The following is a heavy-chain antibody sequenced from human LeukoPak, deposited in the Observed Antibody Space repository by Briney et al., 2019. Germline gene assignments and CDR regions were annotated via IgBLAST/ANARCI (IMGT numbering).Heavy chain of an antibody. Sequence: GGSLRLSCAASGFTFSSYSMNWVRQAPGKGLEWVSSISSSSSYIYYADSVKGRSTISRDNAKNSLYLQMNSLRAEDTAVYYCARGGRYAYFLDYWGQGTLVTVSS. CDR3: ARGGRYAYFLDY. V-gene: IGHV3-21*01. CDR1: GFTFSSYS. D-gene: IGHD3-16*01. J-gene: IGHJ4*02. CDR2: ISSSSSYI.